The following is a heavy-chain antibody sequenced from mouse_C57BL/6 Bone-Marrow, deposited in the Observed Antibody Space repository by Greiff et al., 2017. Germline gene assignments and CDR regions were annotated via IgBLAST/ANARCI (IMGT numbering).Heavy chain of an antibody. CDR2: IDPSDSYT. V-gene: IGHV1-69*01. CDR1: GYTFTRYW. CDR3: ARRGGNSPGDY. J-gene: IGHJ4*01. D-gene: IGHD2-1*01. Sequence: VQLQQPGAELVMPGASVKLSCKASGYTFTRYWMPWVKQRPGPGLEWIGEIDPSDSYTNYNQKFKGKSPLTVDKSSSTAYMQLSSLTSEDSAVYYCARRGGNSPGDYWGQGTSVTVSS.